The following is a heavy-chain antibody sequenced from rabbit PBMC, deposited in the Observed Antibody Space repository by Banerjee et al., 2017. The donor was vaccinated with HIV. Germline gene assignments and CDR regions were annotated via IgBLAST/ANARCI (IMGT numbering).Heavy chain of an antibody. CDR3: ARDLAAVIGWNFSL. CDR1: GFSFSSGYD. V-gene: IGHV1S40*01. Sequence: QQLVESGGGLVKPGASLTLTCKASGFSFSSGYDMCWVRQAPGKGLEWIACINTSSGNTVYASWAKGRFTISRTSSTTVTLQMTSLTAADTATYFCARDLAAVIGWNFSLWGPGTLVTVS. CDR2: INTSSGNT. D-gene: IGHD1-1*01. J-gene: IGHJ4*01.